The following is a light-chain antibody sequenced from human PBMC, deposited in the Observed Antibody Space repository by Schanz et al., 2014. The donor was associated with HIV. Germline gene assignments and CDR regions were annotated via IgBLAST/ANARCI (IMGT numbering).Light chain of an antibody. Sequence: QSALTQPASASGSPGQSVTISCTGTSSDVGGYNYVSWYQQHPGKAPKLIMYDVSNRPSGVSNRFSGSKSGNKASLTISGLQAEDEADYYCSSYTSSSTVVFGGGTKLTV. CDR2: DVS. CDR1: SSDVGGYNY. V-gene: IGLV2-14*01. CDR3: SSYTSSSTVV. J-gene: IGLJ2*01.